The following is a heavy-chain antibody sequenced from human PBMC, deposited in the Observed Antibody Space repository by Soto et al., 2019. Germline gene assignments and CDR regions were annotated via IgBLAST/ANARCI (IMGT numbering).Heavy chain of an antibody. D-gene: IGHD6-25*01. CDR1: GDSIRSYY. CDR3: ARAYGGFDNGLDV. CDR2: IYYRGST. V-gene: IGHV4-59*01. J-gene: IGHJ6*02. Sequence: SETLRLPCTASGDSIRSYYWTVVPQPPEKGLELIGYIYYRGSTRYNPSLKSRVTISVDMSKNQFSLKLSSVIAADTAVYYCARAYGGFDNGLDVWGQGTAVSVS.